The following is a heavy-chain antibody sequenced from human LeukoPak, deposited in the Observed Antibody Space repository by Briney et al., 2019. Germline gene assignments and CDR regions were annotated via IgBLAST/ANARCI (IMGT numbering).Heavy chain of an antibody. CDR2: ISAFKGNT. Sequence: ASVKVSCKASGYTFTSYGTSWVRQAPGQGLEWMGGISAFKGNTNYAQKLQGRVTMTTDTSTSTAYMELRSLRSDDTAVYYCARALYDFWSGYYTGTGTLDVWGKGTTVTVSS. J-gene: IGHJ6*04. V-gene: IGHV1-18*01. D-gene: IGHD3-3*01. CDR1: GYTFTSYG. CDR3: ARALYDFWSGYYTGTGTLDV.